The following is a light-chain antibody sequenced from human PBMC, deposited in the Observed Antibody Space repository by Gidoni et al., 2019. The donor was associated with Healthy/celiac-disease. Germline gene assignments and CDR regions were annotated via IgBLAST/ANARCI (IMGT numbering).Light chain of an antibody. CDR2: QDS. CDR1: KLGDKY. CDR3: QAWDSSTVV. Sequence: SYELTQPPSVSVSPGQTASITCSGDKLGDKYACWYQQKPGQSPVLVIYQDSKRPSGIPERFSGSNSGNTATLTISGTQAMDEAEYDCQAWDSSTVVFGGGTKLTVL. V-gene: IGLV3-1*01. J-gene: IGLJ2*01.